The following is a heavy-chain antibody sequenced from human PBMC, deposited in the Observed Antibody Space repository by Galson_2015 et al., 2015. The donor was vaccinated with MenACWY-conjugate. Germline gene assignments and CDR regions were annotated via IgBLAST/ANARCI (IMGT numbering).Heavy chain of an antibody. CDR1: GGTFSSYA. Sequence: SGGTFSSYAISWVRQAPGQGLEWMGGIIPIFGTANYAQKFQGRVTITADESTSTAYMELSSLRSEDTAVYYCARVPRIMGAITARRPSYYYYMDVWGKGTTVTVSS. CDR2: IIPIFGTA. J-gene: IGHJ6*03. CDR3: ARVPRIMGAITARRPSYYYYMDV. V-gene: IGHV1-69*01. D-gene: IGHD2-21*02.